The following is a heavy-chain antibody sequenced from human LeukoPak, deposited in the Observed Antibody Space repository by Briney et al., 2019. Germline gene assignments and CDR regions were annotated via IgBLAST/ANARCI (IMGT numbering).Heavy chain of an antibody. CDR2: ISYDGSNK. D-gene: IGHD4-17*01. CDR1: GFTFSSYA. Sequence: GGSLRLSCAASGFTFSSYAMHWVRQVPGKGLEWVAVISYDGSNKYYADSVKGRFTISRDNSKNTLYLQMNSLRAEDTAVYYCAREGQYGDQTYDYWGQGTLVTVSS. CDR3: AREGQYGDQTYDY. J-gene: IGHJ4*02. V-gene: IGHV3-30-3*01.